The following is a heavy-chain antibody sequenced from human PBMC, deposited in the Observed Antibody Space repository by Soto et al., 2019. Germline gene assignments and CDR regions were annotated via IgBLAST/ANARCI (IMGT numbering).Heavy chain of an antibody. D-gene: IGHD2-15*01. V-gene: IGHV3-73*01. CDR3: TRGGSWAK. J-gene: IGHJ4*02. CDR1: GFTFSGSA. CDR2: IRSKANSYAT. Sequence: EVPLVESGGGLVQPGGSLKLSCAASGFTFSGSAMHWVRQASGKGLEWVGRIRSKANSYATAYAASVKGRLTISRDDSKNTAYLQMNSLKTEDTAVYYCTRGGSWAKWGQGTLVTVSS.